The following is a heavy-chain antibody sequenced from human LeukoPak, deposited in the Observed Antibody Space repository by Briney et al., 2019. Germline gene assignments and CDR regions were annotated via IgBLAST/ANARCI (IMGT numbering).Heavy chain of an antibody. D-gene: IGHD5-12*01. CDR3: ASTSGYDFWDMGY. CDR2: ISYDGSNK. Sequence: PGGSLRLSCAASGFTFSSYGMHWVRQAPGKGLEWVAVISYDGSNKYYADSVKGRFTISRDNSKNTLYLQMNSLRAEDTAVYYCASTSGYDFWDMGYWGQGTLVTVSS. V-gene: IGHV3-30*03. J-gene: IGHJ4*02. CDR1: GFTFSSYG.